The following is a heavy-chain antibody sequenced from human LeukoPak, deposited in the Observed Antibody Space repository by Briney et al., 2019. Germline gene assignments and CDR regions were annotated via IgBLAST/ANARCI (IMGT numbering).Heavy chain of an antibody. J-gene: IGHJ6*02. Sequence: GGSLRLSCAASGFTFSGYWMHWVRQAPGKGLVWVSRIYSDGSRTSYADSVKGRFTTSRDNAKNTTYLQMNSLRAEDTAVYYCARDNSYGMDVWGQGTTVTVSS. CDR3: ARDNSYGMDV. CDR2: IYSDGSRT. CDR1: GFTFSGYW. V-gene: IGHV3-74*03.